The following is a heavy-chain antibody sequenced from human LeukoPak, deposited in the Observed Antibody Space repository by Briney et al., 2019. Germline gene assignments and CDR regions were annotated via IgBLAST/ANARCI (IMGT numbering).Heavy chain of an antibody. D-gene: IGHD3-10*01. Sequence: GGSLRLSCAASGFXFSSYAMTWVRQAPGQGLEWVSGIISSGGTYYADSVKGRFTISRDNSKNTLYVQMNSLRAEDTAVYYCAKSVGSGSYYNNDCWGQGTLVTVSS. CDR2: IISSGGT. CDR3: AKSVGSGSYYNNDC. V-gene: IGHV3-23*01. J-gene: IGHJ4*02. CDR1: GFXFSSYA.